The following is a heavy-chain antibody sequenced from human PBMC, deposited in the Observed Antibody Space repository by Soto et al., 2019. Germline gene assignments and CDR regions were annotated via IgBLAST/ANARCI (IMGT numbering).Heavy chain of an antibody. J-gene: IGHJ5*02. Sequence: QVQLPESGPGLVKPSETLSLTCTVSGGSISFYYWSWIRQPPGKGLEWIGFISYGGSTNYNPSLRSRVTRSVDASENQLSLKLSSVTAADTAVYYCARHEGSCWSGNWFEPWGQGTLVTVSS. V-gene: IGHV4-59*08. D-gene: IGHD6-13*01. CDR1: GGSISFYY. CDR3: ARHEGSCWSGNWFEP. CDR2: ISYGGST.